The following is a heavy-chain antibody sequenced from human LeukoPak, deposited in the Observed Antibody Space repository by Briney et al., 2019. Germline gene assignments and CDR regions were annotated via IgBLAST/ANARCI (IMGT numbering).Heavy chain of an antibody. CDR2: INPNSGDT. CDR3: AKNPYEYYFDY. J-gene: IGHJ4*02. Sequence: APVQGSFQAFGFPFPRYHMPWVRPAPGQGLEWMGWINPNSGDTNYAQKFQCRVTMTRDTSIRTAYLELSGLRSDDTAVYYCAKNPYEYYFDYWGQGTLVTVSS. CDR1: GFPFPRYH. V-gene: IGHV1-2*02. D-gene: IGHD5-12*01.